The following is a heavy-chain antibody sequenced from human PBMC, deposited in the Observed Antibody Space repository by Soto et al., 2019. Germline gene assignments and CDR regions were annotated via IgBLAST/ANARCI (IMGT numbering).Heavy chain of an antibody. CDR1: GFTVSSNY. CDR2: IYSGGST. CDR3: ARDQRYCSGGSCYFEADAFDI. Sequence: GGSLRLSCAASGFTVSSNYMSWVRQAPGKGLEWVSVIYSGGSTYYADSVKGRFTISRDNSKNTLYLQMNSLRAEDTAVYYCARDQRYCSGGSCYFEADAFDIWGQGTMVTVS. D-gene: IGHD2-15*01. J-gene: IGHJ3*02. V-gene: IGHV3-53*01.